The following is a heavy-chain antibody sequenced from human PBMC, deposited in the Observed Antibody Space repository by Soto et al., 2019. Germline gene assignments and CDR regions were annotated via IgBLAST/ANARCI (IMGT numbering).Heavy chain of an antibody. Sequence: GGSLRFSGQPSEFPSVTNTINWFPQPPGKGLEWVSSISSSSSYIYYADSVKGRFTISRDNAKNSLYLQMNSLRAEDTAVYYCARDMFIPDNWFDPWGQGTLVTVSS. CDR1: EFPSVTNT. D-gene: IGHD3-10*02. V-gene: IGHV3-21*01. CDR3: ARDMFIPDNWFDP. CDR2: ISSSSSYI. J-gene: IGHJ5*02.